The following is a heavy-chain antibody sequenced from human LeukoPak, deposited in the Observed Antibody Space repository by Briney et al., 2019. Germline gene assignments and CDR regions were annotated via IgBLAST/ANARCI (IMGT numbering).Heavy chain of an antibody. V-gene: IGHV4-59*08. CDR3: ARGNSMVRDFDY. CDR2: IYYSGST. J-gene: IGHJ4*02. Sequence: SETLSLTCTVSGESISGFYWTWIRQPPGKGLEWIGYIYYSGSTYYNPSLKSRLTISADTSKNQFSLRLSSVTAADTAVYYCARGNSMVRDFDYWGQGTLVTVSS. CDR1: GESISGFY. D-gene: IGHD3-10*01.